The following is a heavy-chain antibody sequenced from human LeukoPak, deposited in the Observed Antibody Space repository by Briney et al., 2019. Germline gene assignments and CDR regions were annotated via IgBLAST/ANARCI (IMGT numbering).Heavy chain of an antibody. D-gene: IGHD5-18*01. CDR1: GFTFDDYA. Sequence: GRSLRLSCAASGFTFDDYAMHWVRQAPGKGLEWVSGISWNSGSIGYADSVKGRFTISRDNAKNSLYLQMNSLRAEDTALYYCAKDSAAMVKDFDYWGQGTLVTVSS. J-gene: IGHJ4*02. CDR3: AKDSAAMVKDFDY. V-gene: IGHV3-9*01. CDR2: ISWNSGSI.